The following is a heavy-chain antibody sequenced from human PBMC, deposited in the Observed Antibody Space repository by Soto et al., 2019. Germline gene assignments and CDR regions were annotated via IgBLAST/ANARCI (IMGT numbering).Heavy chain of an antibody. Sequence: PSETLSLTCTVSGGSVSSGSYYWSWIRQPPGKGLEWIGYIYYSGSTNYSPSLKSRVTISVDTSKNQFSLKLSSVTAADTAVYYCARRWGRTFDYWGQGTLVTVSS. J-gene: IGHJ4*02. D-gene: IGHD7-27*01. V-gene: IGHV4-61*01. CDR2: IYYSGST. CDR1: GGSVSSGSYY. CDR3: ARRWGRTFDY.